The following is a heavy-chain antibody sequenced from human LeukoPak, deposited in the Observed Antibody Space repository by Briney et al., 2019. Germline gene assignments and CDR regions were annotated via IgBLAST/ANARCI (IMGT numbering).Heavy chain of an antibody. CDR1: GGSISSYY. D-gene: IGHD3-22*01. CDR3: ARHQYYDSSGYLFDY. Sequence: SETLSLTCTVSGGSISSYYWSWIRQPPGKGLEWIGYTYYSGSTNYNPSLKSRVTISVDTSKNQFSLKLSSVTAADTAVYYCARHQYYDSSGYLFDYWGQGTLVTVSS. J-gene: IGHJ4*02. V-gene: IGHV4-59*08. CDR2: TYYSGST.